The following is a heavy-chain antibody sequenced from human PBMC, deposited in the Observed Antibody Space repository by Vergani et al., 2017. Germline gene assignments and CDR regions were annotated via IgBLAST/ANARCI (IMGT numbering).Heavy chain of an antibody. D-gene: IGHD2-21*02. Sequence: QVQLVQSGAEVKKPGSSVKVSCKASGGTFSSYAISWVRQAPGQGLEWIGGIIPIFGTANYAQKFQGRVTITADESTSTAYMELSSLRSEDTAVYYCARVVTKTPYYYYYYMDVWGKGTTVTVSS. J-gene: IGHJ6*03. CDR3: ARVVTKTPYYYYYYMDV. CDR1: GGTFSSYA. CDR2: IIPIFGTA. V-gene: IGHV1-69*01.